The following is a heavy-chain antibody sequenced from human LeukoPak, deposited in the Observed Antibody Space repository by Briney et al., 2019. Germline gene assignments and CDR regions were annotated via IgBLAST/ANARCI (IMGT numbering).Heavy chain of an antibody. Sequence: SETLSLTCAVYGGSFSDYYWSWIRQTPEKGLEWIGQINHSGDTSYDPSLRSRVTLSVDRSKNQFSLKVTSVTAADTGVYYCARGPGTVGLSPWGQGTLVTVSS. CDR3: ARGPGTVGLSP. CDR1: GGSFSDYY. V-gene: IGHV4-34*01. D-gene: IGHD1/OR15-1a*01. CDR2: INHSGDT. J-gene: IGHJ5*02.